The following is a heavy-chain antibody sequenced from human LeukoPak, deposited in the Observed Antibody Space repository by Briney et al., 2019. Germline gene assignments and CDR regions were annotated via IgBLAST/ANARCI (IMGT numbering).Heavy chain of an antibody. V-gene: IGHV3-7*01. D-gene: IGHD1-1*01. CDR1: GFTFRNHG. Sequence: PGGSLRLSCAASGFTFRNHGIHWVRQAPGKGLESVAIVNEDGSAKYYLDSVKGRFTISRDNARNSLYLEMNSLRAEDTAVYYCARDYWRSIDHWGQGTLVTVSS. CDR2: VNEDGSAK. J-gene: IGHJ4*02. CDR3: ARDYWRSIDH.